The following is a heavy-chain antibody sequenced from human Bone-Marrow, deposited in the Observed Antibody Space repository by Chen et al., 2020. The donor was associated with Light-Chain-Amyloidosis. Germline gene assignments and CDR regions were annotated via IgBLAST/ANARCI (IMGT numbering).Heavy chain of an antibody. J-gene: IGHJ5*02. V-gene: IGHV4-34*01. CDR2: INHSGSA. CDR3: ARYEPHFSDSIISGYTA. Sequence: QVELQQWGAGLLKPSETLSLTCGIHNGAFGDDYWTWIRQPPGKGLQWIAEINHSGSANYNSSLKSRTTISVDKSKNQFSLRMISVTAADTAVYYCARYEPHFSDSIISGYTAWGQGNSVTVSS. D-gene: IGHD5-12*01. CDR1: NGAFGDDY.